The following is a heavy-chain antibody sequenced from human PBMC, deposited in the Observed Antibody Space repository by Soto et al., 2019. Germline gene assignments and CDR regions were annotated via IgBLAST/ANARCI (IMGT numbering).Heavy chain of an antibody. Sequence: SETLSLTCTVSGDSLTSGSYYWSWIRQPPGKGPEWIGSIYYTGNTKYSPSVKGRVTLSIDTPKNQFSLKLSSVTAADTAVYYCARGPPLSDIVATDYFDYWGQGTLVTVSS. D-gene: IGHD5-12*01. V-gene: IGHV4-61*01. J-gene: IGHJ4*02. CDR2: IYYTGNT. CDR3: ARGPPLSDIVATDYFDY. CDR1: GDSLTSGSYY.